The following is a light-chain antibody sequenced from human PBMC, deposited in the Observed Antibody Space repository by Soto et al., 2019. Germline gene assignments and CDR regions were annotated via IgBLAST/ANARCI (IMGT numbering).Light chain of an antibody. CDR2: ENN. CDR3: GTWDSRLSAV. V-gene: IGLV1-51*02. J-gene: IGLJ1*01. CDR1: SSNIGNND. Sequence: QPVLTRPPSVSAAPGQKVTISCSGSSSNIGNNDVSWYQQLPGTAPTLLIYENNKRPSGVPDRFSGSKSGTSATLGITGLQTGDEADYYCGTWDSRLSAVFGTGTRSPS.